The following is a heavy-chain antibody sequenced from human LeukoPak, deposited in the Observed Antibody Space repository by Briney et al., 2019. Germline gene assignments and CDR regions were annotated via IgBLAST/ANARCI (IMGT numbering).Heavy chain of an antibody. CDR2: ISNDGSNR. CDR3: ARDSGEYSGYDYVRPYYDYYYYGMDV. CDR1: GFTFSSYG. D-gene: IGHD5-12*01. V-gene: IGHV3-30*03. J-gene: IGHJ6*02. Sequence: GRSLRLSCAASGFTFSSYGMHWVRQAPGKGLEWVAVISNDGSNRYYVDSVEGRFTISRDNSKNTLYLQMNSLRAEDAAVYYCARDSGEYSGYDYVRPYYDYYYYGMDVWGLGTTVTVSS.